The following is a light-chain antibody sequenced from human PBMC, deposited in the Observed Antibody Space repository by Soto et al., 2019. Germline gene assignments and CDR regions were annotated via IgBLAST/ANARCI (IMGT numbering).Light chain of an antibody. J-gene: IGKJ4*01. CDR2: WAS. CDR3: QQYYLSPFT. CDR1: QSLLYSSNNRNY. V-gene: IGKV4-1*01. Sequence: DVVMTQSPDSLTVSLGERATINCKSSQSLLYSSNNRNYLAWYQRKPGQPPRLLIHWASTRESGVPDRFSGSGSGTDFTLTISSLQAEDVAVYYCQQYYLSPFTFGGGTTVEIK.